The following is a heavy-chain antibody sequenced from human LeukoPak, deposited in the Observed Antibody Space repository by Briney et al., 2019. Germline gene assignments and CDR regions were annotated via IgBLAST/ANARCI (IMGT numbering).Heavy chain of an antibody. V-gene: IGHV3-49*04. CDR3: TRRYNYDSSGYYYVRDAFDI. CDR1: GFTFGDYV. J-gene: IGHJ3*02. CDR2: IRSKAYGGTT. D-gene: IGHD3-22*01. Sequence: GGSLRLSCTASGFTFGDYVMSWDRQAPGKGLEWVGFIRSKAYGGTTKNAASVKGRFTISRDDSRSIAYLQMNSLKTKDTAVYYCTRRYNYDSSGYYYVRDAFDIWGQGTMVTVSS.